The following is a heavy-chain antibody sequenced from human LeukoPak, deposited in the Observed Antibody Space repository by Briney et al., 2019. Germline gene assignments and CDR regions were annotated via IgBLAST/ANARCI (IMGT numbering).Heavy chain of an antibody. J-gene: IGHJ4*02. V-gene: IGHV1-69*04. CDR3: ARGEGAIPSDY. D-gene: IGHD1-26*01. Sequence: SVKVSCKASGYTFTSYGISWVRQAPGQGLEWVGRIIPILGIANYAQKFQGRVTITADKSTSTAYMELSSLRSEDTAVYYCARGEGAIPSDYWGQGTLVTVSS. CDR2: IIPILGIA. CDR1: GYTFTSYG.